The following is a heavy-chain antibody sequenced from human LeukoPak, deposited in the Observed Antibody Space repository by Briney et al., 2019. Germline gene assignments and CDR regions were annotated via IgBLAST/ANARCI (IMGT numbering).Heavy chain of an antibody. Sequence: ASVKVSCKVSGYTLTELSMHWVRQAPGKGLEWMGGFDPEDGETIYAQKFQGRVTMTEDTSTDTAYMELSSLRSEDTAVYYCAIQKNLVGATLFDYWGQGTLVTVSS. V-gene: IGHV1-24*01. D-gene: IGHD1-26*01. CDR3: AIQKNLVGATLFDY. CDR2: FDPEDGET. J-gene: IGHJ4*02. CDR1: GYTLTELS.